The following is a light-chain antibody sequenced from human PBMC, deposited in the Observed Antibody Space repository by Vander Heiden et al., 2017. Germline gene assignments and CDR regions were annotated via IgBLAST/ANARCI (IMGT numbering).Light chain of an antibody. CDR3: CSYAGTGTYIV. V-gene: IGLV2-23*01. CDR1: RSALGRFPL. J-gene: IGLJ2*01. CDR2: EGT. Sequence: SALTQPATGSGSPGQSTPTPGPAPRSALGRFPLVPWYRQSPGKAPKLIIAEGTERPSGVSSRFSGSKSGYTASLTISGLQPEDEADYYCCSYAGTGTYIVFGGGTKLTVL.